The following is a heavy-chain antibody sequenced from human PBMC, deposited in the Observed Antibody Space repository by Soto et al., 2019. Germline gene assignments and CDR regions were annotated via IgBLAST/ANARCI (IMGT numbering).Heavy chain of an antibody. CDR2: ISGRRGST. Sequence: GGSMRLACAASGFSFYSYAMSGVLQAPGKGLAWVSAISGRRGSTYHADSVKGRFTISRDNSKNTLYLQMNSLRAEDTAVYYCAKVGYDYVWGSYPHDAFDIWGQGTMVTVSS. CDR3: AKVGYDYVWGSYPHDAFDI. CDR1: GFSFYSYA. J-gene: IGHJ3*02. D-gene: IGHD3-16*02. V-gene: IGHV3-23*01.